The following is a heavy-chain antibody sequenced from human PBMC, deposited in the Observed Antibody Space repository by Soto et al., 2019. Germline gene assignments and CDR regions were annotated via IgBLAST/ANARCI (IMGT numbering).Heavy chain of an antibody. J-gene: IGHJ6*02. Sequence: PGESLKISCKASGYSFTSYWIDWVRQLPGKGLEWMGLIHPGDSDTRYSPSFQGQVTISADKSISTAHLQLSSLRASDTAIYYCARSLGGYGMDVWGQGTTVTVS. CDR2: IHPGDSDT. V-gene: IGHV5-51*01. CDR3: ARSLGGYGMDV. D-gene: IGHD3-16*01. CDR1: GYSFTSYW.